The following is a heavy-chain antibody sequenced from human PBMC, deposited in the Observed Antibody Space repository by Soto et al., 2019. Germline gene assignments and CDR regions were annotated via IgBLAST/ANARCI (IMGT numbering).Heavy chain of an antibody. CDR2: IYYSGST. V-gene: IGHV4-39*01. CDR1: GGSISSSSYY. Sequence: QLQLQESGPGLVKPSETLSLTCTVSGGSISSSSYYWGWIRQPPGKGLEWIGSIYYSGSTYYNPSLKSRVTISVDTSKNQFSLKLSSVTAADTAVYYCARLSNDYVRGSYRFRNFDYWGQGTLVTVSS. J-gene: IGHJ4*02. D-gene: IGHD3-16*02. CDR3: ARLSNDYVRGSYRFRNFDY.